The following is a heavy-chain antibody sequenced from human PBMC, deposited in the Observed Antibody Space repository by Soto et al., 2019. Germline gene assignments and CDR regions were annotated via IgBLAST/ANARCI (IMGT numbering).Heavy chain of an antibody. D-gene: IGHD5-12*01. CDR1: GGSISSGGYY. Sequence: PSETLSLTCTVSGGSISSGGYYWSWIRQHPGKGLEWVGYSYYTGSPYYNPSLKSRVTISVDASKNQLSLRLASVTAADTAVYYCARDLRGYSRYDYLDYWGQGIPVTVSS. CDR3: ARDLRGYSRYDYLDY. CDR2: SYYTGSP. J-gene: IGHJ4*02. V-gene: IGHV4-31*03.